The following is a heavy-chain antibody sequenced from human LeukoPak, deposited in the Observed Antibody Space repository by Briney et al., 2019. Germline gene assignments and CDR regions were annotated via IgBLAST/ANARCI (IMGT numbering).Heavy chain of an antibody. J-gene: IGHJ4*02. CDR3: AKALQRQPRVYDS. CDR2: IGGTDGYT. CDR1: GFTFSAYA. Sequence: GGSLRLSCTASGFTFSAYAMSWVRQGPGTGPECVSAIGGTDGYTYYTDSVQGRFTISRDNSKNTLYLQMNSLRAEDTAIYYCAKALQRQPRVYDSWGQVTLVTVSS. D-gene: IGHD6-25*01. V-gene: IGHV3-23*01.